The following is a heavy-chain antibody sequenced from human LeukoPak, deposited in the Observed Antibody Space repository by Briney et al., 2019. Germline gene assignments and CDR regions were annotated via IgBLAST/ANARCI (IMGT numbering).Heavy chain of an antibody. D-gene: IGHD3-22*01. CDR3: AREAYYYDSSGYWDY. V-gene: IGHV3-30-3*01. CDR1: GFTFSSYA. J-gene: IGHJ4*02. Sequence: PGGSLRLSCAASGFTFSSYAMHWVRQAPGKGLEWVAVISYDGSNKYYADSVKGRFTISRDNSKNTLYLQMNSLRAEDTAVYYCAREAYYYDSSGYWDYWGQGTLVTVSS. CDR2: ISYDGSNK.